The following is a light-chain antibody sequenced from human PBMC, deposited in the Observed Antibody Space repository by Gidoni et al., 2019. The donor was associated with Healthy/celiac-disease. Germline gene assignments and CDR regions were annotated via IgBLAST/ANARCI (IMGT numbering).Light chain of an antibody. Sequence: SYVLTQPPSVSVAPGKTARITCGGNNIGSKSVHWYQQKPGQAPVLVIYYDSDRPSGIPERFSGSNSGNTATLTISRVEAGDEADYYCQVWDSSSDHPGVFGGGTKLTDL. CDR2: YDS. V-gene: IGLV3-21*04. CDR3: QVWDSSSDHPGV. J-gene: IGLJ3*02. CDR1: NIGSKS.